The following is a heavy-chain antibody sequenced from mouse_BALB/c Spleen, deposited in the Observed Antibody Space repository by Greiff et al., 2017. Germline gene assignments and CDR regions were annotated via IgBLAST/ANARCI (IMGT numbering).Heavy chain of an antibody. J-gene: IGHJ4*01. Sequence: EVQRVESGGGLVKLGGSLKLSCAASGFTFSSYYMSWVRQTPEKRLELVAAINSNGGSTYYPDTVKGRFTISRDNAKNTLYLQMSSLKSEDTALYYCARHGYYGPYYAMDYWGQGTSVTVSS. D-gene: IGHD1-2*01. V-gene: IGHV5-6-2*01. CDR2: INSNGGST. CDR3: ARHGYYGPYYAMDY. CDR1: GFTFSSYY.